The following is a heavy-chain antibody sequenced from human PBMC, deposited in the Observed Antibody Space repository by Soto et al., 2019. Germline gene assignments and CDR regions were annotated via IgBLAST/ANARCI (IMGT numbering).Heavy chain of an antibody. V-gene: IGHV3-23*01. CDR3: ARRGSGSYYDY. CDR2: ISGSGGST. D-gene: IGHD1-26*01. Sequence: EVQLLESGGGLVQPGGSLRLSCAASGFTFSSYAMRWVRQAPGKGLEWVSAISGSGGSTYYADSVKGRFTISRDNSKNTEYLQMNSLRGEDTAVYYCARRGSGSYYDYWGQGTLVTVSS. CDR1: GFTFSSYA. J-gene: IGHJ4*02.